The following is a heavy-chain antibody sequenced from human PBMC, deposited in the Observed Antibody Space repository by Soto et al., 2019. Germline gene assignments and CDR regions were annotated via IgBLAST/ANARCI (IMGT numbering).Heavy chain of an antibody. V-gene: IGHV3-30-3*01. J-gene: IGHJ1*01. CDR3: ARDRVESGYPEYFQH. D-gene: IGHD3-22*01. CDR2: ISYDGSNK. Sequence: GGSLRLSCAPSGVTFSNYAMHWVRQAPGKGLEWVAVISYDGSNKYYADSVKGRFTISRDNSKNTLYLQMNSLRAEDTAVYYCARDRVESGYPEYFQHWGQGTLVTVSS. CDR1: GVTFSNYA.